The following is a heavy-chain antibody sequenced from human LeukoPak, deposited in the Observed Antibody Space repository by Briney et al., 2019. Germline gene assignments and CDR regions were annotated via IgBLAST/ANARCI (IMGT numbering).Heavy chain of an antibody. V-gene: IGHV4-34*01. CDR2: INHSGST. D-gene: IGHD7-27*01. J-gene: IGHJ4*02. Sequence: SETLSLTCAVYGGSFSGYYWSWIPQPPGKGLEWIGEINHSGSTNYNPSLKSRVTISVDTSKNQFSLKLGSVTAADTAVYYCARDLGPKYYFDYWGQGTLVTVSS. CDR3: ARDLGPKYYFDY. CDR1: GGSFSGYY.